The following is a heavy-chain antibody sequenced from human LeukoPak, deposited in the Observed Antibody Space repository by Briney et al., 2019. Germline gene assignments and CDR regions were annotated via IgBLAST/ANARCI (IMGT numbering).Heavy chain of an antibody. D-gene: IGHD4-17*01. CDR3: ASGYYGTRTLAFDY. V-gene: IGHV4-59*01. J-gene: IGHJ4*02. CDR2: IYYSGST. Sequence: SETLSLTCTVSGGSISSYYWSWIRQPPGKGLEWIGYIYYSGSTNYNPSLKSRVTISVDTSKNQFSLKLCSVTAADTAVYYCASGYYGTRTLAFDYWGQGTLVTVSS. CDR1: GGSISSYY.